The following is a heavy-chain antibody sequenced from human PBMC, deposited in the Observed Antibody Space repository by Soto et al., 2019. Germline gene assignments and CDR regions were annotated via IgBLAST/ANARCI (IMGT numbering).Heavy chain of an antibody. Sequence: GGSLRLSCAASGFTFSSYAMSWVRQAPGKGLEWVSAISGSGGSTYYADSVKGRFTISRDNSKNTLYLQMNSLRAEDTAVYFCARDRIGYHYYNGMDVWGQGTTVTVSS. J-gene: IGHJ6*02. CDR3: ARDRIGYHYYNGMDV. V-gene: IGHV3-23*01. CDR1: GFTFSSYA. D-gene: IGHD2-15*01. CDR2: ISGSGGST.